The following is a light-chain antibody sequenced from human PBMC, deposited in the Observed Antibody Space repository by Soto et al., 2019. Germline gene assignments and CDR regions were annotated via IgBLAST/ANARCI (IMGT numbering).Light chain of an antibody. CDR2: RDN. CDR1: ISNIGTNY. J-gene: IGLJ1*01. CDR3: AAWDDTVRSYV. Sequence: QSVLTQPPSVSGTPGQRVTISCSGGISNIGTNYVHWFQQLPGTAPKVLSNRDNQRPSGVPDRFSGSKFGTSASLAISGLQSEDEAEYYCAAWDDTVRSYVFGTGTKVTVL. V-gene: IGLV1-47*01.